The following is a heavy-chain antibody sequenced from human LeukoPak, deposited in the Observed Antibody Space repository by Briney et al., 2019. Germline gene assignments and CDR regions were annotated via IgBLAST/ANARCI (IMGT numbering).Heavy chain of an antibody. CDR3: ARGLGFIVVVTSSPDAFDI. D-gene: IGHD2-21*02. J-gene: IGHJ3*02. CDR2: INPNSGGT. V-gene: IGHV1-2*02. CDR1: GYTFTGYY. Sequence: ASVKVSCKASGYTFTGYYMHWVRQAPGQGLEWMGWINPNSGGTNYAQKFQGRVTMTRDTSISTAYMELSRLRSDDTAVYYCARGLGFIVVVTSSPDAFDIWGQGIMVTVSS.